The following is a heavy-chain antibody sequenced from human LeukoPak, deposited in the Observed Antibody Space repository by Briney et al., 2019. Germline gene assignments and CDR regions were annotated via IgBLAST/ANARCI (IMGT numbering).Heavy chain of an antibody. CDR1: GGSLSGYY. Sequence: SETLSLTCAVYGGSLSGYYWSWIRQPPGKELEWIGEINHSGSANYNPSLKSRVTISVDTSKNQFSLKLSSVTAADTAVYYCARGGGELYWGQGTLVTVSS. V-gene: IGHV4-34*01. J-gene: IGHJ4*02. CDR3: ARGGGELY. D-gene: IGHD1-26*01. CDR2: INHSGSA.